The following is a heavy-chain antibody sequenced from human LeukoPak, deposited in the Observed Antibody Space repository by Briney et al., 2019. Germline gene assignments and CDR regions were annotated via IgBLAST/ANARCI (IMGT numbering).Heavy chain of an antibody. D-gene: IGHD3-10*01. CDR3: AREQSRPFEESTFYFDS. J-gene: IGHJ4*02. CDR1: GYTFTGHY. V-gene: IGHV1-2*02. Sequence: ASVKVSCKASGYTFTGHYMNLVRQAPGQGLEWMGWINPNSGGTNYAQKFQGRVTMTRDTSISTAYMELSSLRSDDTAVYYCAREQSRPFEESTFYFDSWGQGTLVTVSS. CDR2: INPNSGGT.